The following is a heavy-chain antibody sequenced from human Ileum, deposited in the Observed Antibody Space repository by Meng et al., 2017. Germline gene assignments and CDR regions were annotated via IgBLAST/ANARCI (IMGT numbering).Heavy chain of an antibody. Sequence: GESLKISCAASGFTFSSYWMSWVRQAPGKGLEWVANIKQDGSEKYYVDSVRGRFTISRDNAKNSLYLQMNSLRAEDTAVYYCARGKFGEEAFDIWGQGTMVTV. CDR1: GFTFSSYW. D-gene: IGHD3-10*01. J-gene: IGHJ3*02. V-gene: IGHV3-7*01. CDR3: ARGKFGEEAFDI. CDR2: IKQDGSEK.